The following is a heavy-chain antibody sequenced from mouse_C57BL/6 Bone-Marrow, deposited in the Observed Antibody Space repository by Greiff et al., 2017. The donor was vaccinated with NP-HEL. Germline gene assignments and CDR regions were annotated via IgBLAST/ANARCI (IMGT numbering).Heavy chain of an antibody. Sequence: LVESGPELVKPGASVKISCKASGYTFTDYYINWVKQRPGQGLEWIGWIYPGSGNTKYNEKFKGKATLTVDTSSSTAYMQLSSLTSEDSAVYFCAREGYYYGSSPAWFAYWGQGTLVTVSA. CDR2: IYPGSGNT. D-gene: IGHD1-1*01. CDR1: GYTFTDYY. J-gene: IGHJ3*01. CDR3: AREGYYYGSSPAWFAY. V-gene: IGHV1-84*01.